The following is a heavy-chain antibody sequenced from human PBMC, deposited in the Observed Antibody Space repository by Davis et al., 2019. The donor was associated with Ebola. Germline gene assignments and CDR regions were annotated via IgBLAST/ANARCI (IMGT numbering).Heavy chain of an antibody. V-gene: IGHV4-59*12. Sequence: MPSETLSLTCTVSGGSISSYYWSWIRQPPGKGLEWIGYIYYSGSTNYNPSLKSRVTISVDTSKNHFSLKLSSVTAADTAVYYCARIRGYTYGSGVYWGQGTLVTVSS. D-gene: IGHD5-18*01. CDR3: ARIRGYTYGSGVY. J-gene: IGHJ4*02. CDR2: IYYSGST. CDR1: GGSISSYY.